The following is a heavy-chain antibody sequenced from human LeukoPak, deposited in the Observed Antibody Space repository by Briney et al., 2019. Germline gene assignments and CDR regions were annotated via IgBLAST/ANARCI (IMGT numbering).Heavy chain of an antibody. D-gene: IGHD6-13*01. J-gene: IGHJ4*02. CDR2: IRYDGSNK. CDR1: GFTFSSYG. CDR3: AKVGKVAAAVYYFDY. Sequence: PGGSLRLSCAASGFTFSSYGMHWVRQAPGKGLEWVAFIRYDGSNKYYADSVKGRFTISRDNSKNTLYLQMNSLRAEDTAVYYCAKVGKVAAAVYYFDYWGQGTLVTVSS. V-gene: IGHV3-30*02.